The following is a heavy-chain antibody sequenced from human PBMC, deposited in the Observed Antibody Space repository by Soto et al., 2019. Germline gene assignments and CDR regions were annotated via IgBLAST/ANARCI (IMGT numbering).Heavy chain of an antibody. Sequence: QVQLVQSGAEVKKPGSSVKVSCTASEGTFNSYTISWVRQAPGQGLEWMGRVIPILGMANFVQKFQGRVMITADKSTSTAYMVLSSLRSDDTAVYYCATNYGSGSTHFDYWGQGTLVTVSS. CDR3: ATNYGSGSTHFDY. CDR2: VIPILGMA. CDR1: EGTFNSYT. J-gene: IGHJ4*02. V-gene: IGHV1-69*02. D-gene: IGHD3-10*01.